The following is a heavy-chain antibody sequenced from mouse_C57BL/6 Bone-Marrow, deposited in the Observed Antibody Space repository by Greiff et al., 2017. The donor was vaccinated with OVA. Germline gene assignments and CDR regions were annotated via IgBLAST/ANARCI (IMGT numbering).Heavy chain of an antibody. CDR1: GYTFTSYW. CDR2: IYPSDSET. CDR3: ARGTGTVDY. V-gene: IGHV1-61*01. J-gene: IGHJ2*01. D-gene: IGHD4-1*01. Sequence: VQRVESGAELVRPGSSVKLSCKASGYTFTSYWMDWVKQRPGQGLEWIGNIYPSDSETHYNQKFKDKATLTVDKSSSTAYMQLSSLTSEDSAVYYCARGTGTVDYWGQGTTLTVSS.